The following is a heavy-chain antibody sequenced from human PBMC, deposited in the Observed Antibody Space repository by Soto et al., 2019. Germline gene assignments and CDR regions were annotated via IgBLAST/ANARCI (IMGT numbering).Heavy chain of an antibody. Sequence: ASVKVSCTASGYTFTSYAMHWVRQAPGQRLEWMGWINAGNGNTKYSQKFQGRVTISRDTSASSAYMELSSLRSEDAAVYYCARGNYDYLTGYYDFDFWGQGTLVTVSS. CDR3: ARGNYDYLTGYYDFDF. CDR1: GYTFTSYA. V-gene: IGHV1-3*01. J-gene: IGHJ4*02. D-gene: IGHD3-9*01. CDR2: INAGNGNT.